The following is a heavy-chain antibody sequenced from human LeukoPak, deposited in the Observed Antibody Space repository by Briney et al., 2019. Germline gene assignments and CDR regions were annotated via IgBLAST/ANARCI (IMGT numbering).Heavy chain of an antibody. CDR1: GFRFSDHH. Sequence: GGSLRLSCAASGFRFSDHHMEWVRQAPGKGLEWVGRIRNKANGYTTEYAASVKGRFTISRDDSQNSLYLQMNGLKTGDTAVYYCARSSSTWYPLFDYWGQGTLVTVSS. J-gene: IGHJ4*02. V-gene: IGHV3-72*01. CDR2: IRNKANGYTT. D-gene: IGHD6-13*01. CDR3: ARSSSTWYPLFDY.